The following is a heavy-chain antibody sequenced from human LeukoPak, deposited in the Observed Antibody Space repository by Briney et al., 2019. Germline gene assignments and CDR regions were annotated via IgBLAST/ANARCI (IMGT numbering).Heavy chain of an antibody. Sequence: GGSLRLSCAASGFTFSDCAMAWVRQAPGKGLEWVSAISRSGDGTFYVDSLKGRFSISRDNSRNTLYLQMNSLRAEDTAVYYCASGNYGSGSYYLDYWGQGTLVTVSS. V-gene: IGHV3-23*01. CDR1: GFTFSDCA. CDR2: ISRSGDGT. J-gene: IGHJ4*02. D-gene: IGHD3-10*01. CDR3: ASGNYGSGSYYLDY.